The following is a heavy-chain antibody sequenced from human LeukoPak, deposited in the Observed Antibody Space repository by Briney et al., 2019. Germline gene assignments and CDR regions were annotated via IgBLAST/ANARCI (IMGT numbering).Heavy chain of an antibody. J-gene: IGHJ4*02. V-gene: IGHV3-30*04. CDR3: ARAPYYYDSSGYYED. CDR1: GFTFSSYA. D-gene: IGHD3-22*01. CDR2: ISYDGSNK. Sequence: GGSLRLSCAASGFTFSSYAMHWVRQAPGKGLEWVAVISYDGSNKYYADSVKGRFTISRDNSKNTLYLQMNSLRAEDTAVYYCARAPYYYDSSGYYEDWGQGTLVTVSS.